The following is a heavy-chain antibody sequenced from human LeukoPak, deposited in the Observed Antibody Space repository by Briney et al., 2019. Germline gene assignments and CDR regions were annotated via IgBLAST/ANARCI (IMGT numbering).Heavy chain of an antibody. CDR3: ARYDYSNLDMAEYFQH. CDR1: GYTFTGYY. Sequence: ASVKFSCKASGYTFTGYYMHWVRQAPGQGLEWMGWINPNSGGTNYAQKFQGRVTMTRDTSISTAYVELSRLRSDDTAVYYCARYDYSNLDMAEYFQHWGQGTLVNVSS. D-gene: IGHD4-11*01. J-gene: IGHJ1*01. V-gene: IGHV1-2*02. CDR2: INPNSGGT.